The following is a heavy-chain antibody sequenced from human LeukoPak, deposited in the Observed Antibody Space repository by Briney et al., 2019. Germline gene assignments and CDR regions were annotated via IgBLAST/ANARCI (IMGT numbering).Heavy chain of an antibody. D-gene: IGHD2-21*02. J-gene: IGHJ4*02. CDR2: IFHSGST. V-gene: IGHV4-30-2*01. Sequence: SQTLSLTCAVSGGSISSGGYSWSWIRQPPGKGLECIGYIFHSGSTYYNPSLKSRVTISVDRSKNQFSLKVNSVTGADTAVYYCARGLPYLYWGQGTLVTVSS. CDR1: GGSISSGGYS. CDR3: ARGLPYLY.